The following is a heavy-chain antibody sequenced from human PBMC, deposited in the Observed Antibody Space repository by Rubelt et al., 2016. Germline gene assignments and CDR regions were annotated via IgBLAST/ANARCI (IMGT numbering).Heavy chain of an antibody. Sequence: QVQLVQSGAEVKKPGSSVKVSCKASGGTFSSYAISWVRQAPGQGLEWMGRMIPILGIANYAQKFQGRVTITADKSTSTAYMELSSLRSEDTAVYYWAREGVKGSRKDGMDVWGQGTTVTVSS. CDR1: GGTFSSYA. J-gene: IGHJ6*02. V-gene: IGHV1-69*04. D-gene: IGHD2-8*01. CDR2: MIPILGIA. CDR3: AREGVKGSRKDGMDV.